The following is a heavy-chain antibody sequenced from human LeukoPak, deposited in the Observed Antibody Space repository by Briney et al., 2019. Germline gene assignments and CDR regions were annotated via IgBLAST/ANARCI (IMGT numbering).Heavy chain of an antibody. CDR3: ARFLWFGELYPDY. Sequence: SETLSLTCTVFSGSISSSSYYRGWIRQPPGKGLEWIGSIYYSGSTYYNPSLKSRITISVDTSKNQFSLKLNSVTAADTAVYYCARFLWFGELYPDYWGQGTQVTVSS. CDR1: SGSISSSSYY. D-gene: IGHD3-10*01. V-gene: IGHV4-39*01. J-gene: IGHJ4*02. CDR2: IYYSGST.